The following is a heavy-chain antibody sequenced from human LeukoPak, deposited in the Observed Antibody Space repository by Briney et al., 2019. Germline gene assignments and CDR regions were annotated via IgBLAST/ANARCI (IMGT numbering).Heavy chain of an antibody. D-gene: IGHD3-10*01. Sequence: GGSLRLSCAASGFSFSSHWTYWVRQAPGKGLEWVANINQDGSENYSVDSGKGRFTISRDNAKNSLYLQMNSLRADDTAVYYCASGSAIDYWGQGTLVTVSA. J-gene: IGHJ4*02. V-gene: IGHV3-7*01. CDR1: GFSFSSHW. CDR2: INQDGSEN. CDR3: ASGSAIDY.